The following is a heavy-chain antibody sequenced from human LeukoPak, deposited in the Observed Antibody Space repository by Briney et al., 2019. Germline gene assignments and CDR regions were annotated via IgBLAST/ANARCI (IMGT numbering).Heavy chain of an antibody. CDR3: ANRYCSSTSCYTRFDY. CDR1: GGSISSSSYY. CDR2: IYYSGST. V-gene: IGHV4-39*01. J-gene: IGHJ4*02. Sequence: PSETLSLTCTVSGGSISSSSYYWGWIRQPPGKGLEWIGSIYYSGSTYYNPSLKSRVTISVDTSKNQFSLKLSSVTAAGTAVYYCANRYCSSTSCYTRFDYWGQGTLVTVSS. D-gene: IGHD2-2*02.